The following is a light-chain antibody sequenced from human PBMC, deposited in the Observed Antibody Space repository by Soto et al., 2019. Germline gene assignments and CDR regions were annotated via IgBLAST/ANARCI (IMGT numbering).Light chain of an antibody. CDR2: EVS. CDR3: SSYTSSSAYV. CDR1: SSDVGGYHY. J-gene: IGLJ1*01. Sequence: QSVLTQPASVSGSPGQSITISCTGTSSDVGGYHYVSWYQQHPGKAPKLMIYEVSNRPSGVSNRFSGSKSGNTAALTISGRQAEDEADYYCSSYTSSSAYVFGTGTKLTVL. V-gene: IGLV2-14*01.